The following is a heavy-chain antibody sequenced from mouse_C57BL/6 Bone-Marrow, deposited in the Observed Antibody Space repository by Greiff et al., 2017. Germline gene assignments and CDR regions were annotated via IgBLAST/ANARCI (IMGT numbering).Heavy chain of an antibody. CDR3: ARTWGLVGFAY. Sequence: QVQLKESGPELVKPGASVKISCKASGYAFSSSWMNWVKQRPGKGLEWIGRIYPGDGDTNYNGKFKGKATLTADKSSSTAYMQLSSLTSEDSAVYFCARTWGLVGFAYWGQGTLVTVSA. CDR1: GYAFSSSW. CDR2: IYPGDGDT. J-gene: IGHJ3*01. V-gene: IGHV1-82*01. D-gene: IGHD2-10*02.